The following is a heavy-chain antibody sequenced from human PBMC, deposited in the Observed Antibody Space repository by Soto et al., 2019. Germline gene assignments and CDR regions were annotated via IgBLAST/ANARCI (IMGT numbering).Heavy chain of an antibody. Sequence: QVQLQQWGAGLLKPSETLSLTCAVYGGSFSGYYWSWIRQPPGKGLEWIGEINHSGSTNYNPSLKSRVTISVDTSKNQFSLKLSSVTAADTAVYYCASGGTRGYSYVFSSLKYFDYWGQGTLVTVSS. D-gene: IGHD5-18*01. CDR2: INHSGST. CDR1: GGSFSGYY. V-gene: IGHV4-34*01. J-gene: IGHJ4*02. CDR3: ASGGTRGYSYVFSSLKYFDY.